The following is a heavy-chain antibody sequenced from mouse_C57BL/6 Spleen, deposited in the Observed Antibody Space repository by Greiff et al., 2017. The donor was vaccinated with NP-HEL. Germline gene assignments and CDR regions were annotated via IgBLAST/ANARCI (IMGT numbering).Heavy chain of an antibody. CDR2: IDPSNRYT. V-gene: IGHV1-50*01. CDR1: GYTFTSYW. J-gene: IGHJ1*03. D-gene: IGHD1-1*01. CDR3: ARDPYYYGSSPTEYFDV. Sequence: QVHVQQSGAELVKPGASVKLSCKASGYTFTSYWMQWVKQRPGQGLEWIGEIDPSNRYTNYNQKFKGKATLTVDTSPSTAYMQLSSLTSEDTAVYYCARDPYYYGSSPTEYFDVWGTGTTVTVSS.